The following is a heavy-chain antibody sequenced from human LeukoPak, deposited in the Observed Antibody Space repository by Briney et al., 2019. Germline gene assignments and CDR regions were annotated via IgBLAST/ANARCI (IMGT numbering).Heavy chain of an antibody. CDR3: ARYVEMATTLPKLRYFDL. J-gene: IGHJ2*01. D-gene: IGHD5-24*01. V-gene: IGHV4-39*01. CDR2: IYYSGST. Sequence: SETLSLTCTVSGGSISSSSYFWGWLRQPPGKGLEWIGSIYYSGSTYYNPSLKSRVTISVDTSKNQFSLKLSSVTAEDTAVYYCARYVEMATTLPKLRYFDLWGRGTLVTVSS. CDR1: GGSISSSSYF.